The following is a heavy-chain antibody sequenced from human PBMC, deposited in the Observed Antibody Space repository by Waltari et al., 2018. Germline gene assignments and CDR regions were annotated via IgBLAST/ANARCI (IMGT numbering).Heavy chain of an antibody. CDR1: GGSISRSNW. Sequence: QVQLQESGPGLVKPSGTLSPTCAVSGGSISRSNWRRGVRQPPGKGLEWIGESYPSGSTNDNPSLKSRVTISVDKSKNQFSLKLSSVTAADTAVYYCAREGGSIASSSWTWGQGTLVTVSS. D-gene: IGHD6-13*01. V-gene: IGHV4-4*02. CDR3: AREGGSIASSSWT. J-gene: IGHJ5*02. CDR2: SYPSGST.